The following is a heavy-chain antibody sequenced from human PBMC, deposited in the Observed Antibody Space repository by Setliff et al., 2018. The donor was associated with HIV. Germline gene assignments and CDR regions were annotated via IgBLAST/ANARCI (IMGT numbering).Heavy chain of an antibody. CDR3: ARVGRDDYYYAMDV. CDR2: IFHSGST. CDR1: GASISSGGYS. V-gene: IGHV4-30-2*01. Sequence: PSETPSLTCAVSGASISSGGYSWTWIRQPPGKGLEWIGYIFHSGSTYSHPSLKSRVTISVDKSKNQFSLNLSSVTAADTAVYYCARVGRDDYYYAMDVWGQGTTVTVS. D-gene: IGHD3-10*01. J-gene: IGHJ6*02.